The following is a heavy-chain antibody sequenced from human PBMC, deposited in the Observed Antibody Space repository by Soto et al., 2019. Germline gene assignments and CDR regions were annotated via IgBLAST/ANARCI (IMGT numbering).Heavy chain of an antibody. CDR3: AHSDGGYEIIYFDF. CDR1: GFSFTTAGVA. V-gene: IGHV2-5*01. CDR2: IYYNDDR. J-gene: IGHJ4*02. D-gene: IGHD5-12*01. Sequence: QITLQESGPTLVKPTQTLTLTCTFSGFSFTTAGVAVGWIRQTPGGALEWLTLIYYNDDRRFSPSLKTRLTITGDTSKSQVVLSLTNVDPGETATYFCAHSDGGYEIIYFDFWGQGIPVTVSS.